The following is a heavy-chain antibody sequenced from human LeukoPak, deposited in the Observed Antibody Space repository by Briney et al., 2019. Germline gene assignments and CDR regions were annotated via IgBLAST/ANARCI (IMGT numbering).Heavy chain of an antibody. CDR3: ARRRITMVRGVIITYYYYYMDV. CDR1: GGSFSGYY. J-gene: IGHJ6*03. D-gene: IGHD3-10*01. CDR2: INHSGST. V-gene: IGHV4-34*01. Sequence: PSETLSLTCAVYGGSFSGYYWSWIRQPPGKGLEWIGEINHSGSTNYNPSLKSRVTISVDTSKNQFSLKLSSVTAADTAVYYCARRRITMVRGVIITYYYYYMDVWGKGTTVTISS.